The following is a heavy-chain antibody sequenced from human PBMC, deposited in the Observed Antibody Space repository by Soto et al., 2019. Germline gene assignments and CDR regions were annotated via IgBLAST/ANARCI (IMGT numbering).Heavy chain of an antibody. D-gene: IGHD6-19*01. CDR3: AKGYLHFSSGWYSKVEWVY. Sequence: GGSLRLSCAASGFTFSSYAMSWVRQAPGKGLEWVSAISGSGGSTYYADSVKGRFTISRDNSKNTLYLQMNSLIAEDTAVYYCAKGYLHFSSGWYSKVEWVYWGQGTLVTVSS. J-gene: IGHJ4*02. CDR1: GFTFSSYA. V-gene: IGHV3-23*01. CDR2: ISGSGGST.